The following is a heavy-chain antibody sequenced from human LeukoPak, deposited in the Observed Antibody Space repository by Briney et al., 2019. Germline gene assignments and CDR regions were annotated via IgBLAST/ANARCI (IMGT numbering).Heavy chain of an antibody. Sequence: GRSLRLSCAASGFTFDDYAMHWVRQAPGKGLEWVSGISWNSGSIGYADSVKGRFTISRDNAKNSLYLQMNSLRAEDTALYYCAKDKAGALDYWGQGTLVTVSS. V-gene: IGHV3-9*01. CDR2: ISWNSGSI. J-gene: IGHJ4*02. CDR3: AKDKAGALDY. CDR1: GFTFDDYA. D-gene: IGHD6-13*01.